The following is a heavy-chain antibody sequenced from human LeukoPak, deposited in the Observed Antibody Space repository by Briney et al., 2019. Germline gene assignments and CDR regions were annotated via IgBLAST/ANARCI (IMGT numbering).Heavy chain of an antibody. J-gene: IGHJ4*02. CDR3: AKDRGYSHGFEY. Sequence: KSGGSLRLSCAASGFTFSSYGMHWVRQAPGKGLEWVAAISYDGRNKEYVDSVKGRFTISRDNSKNTLYLQMNSLRAEDTAVYYCAKDRGYSHGFEYWGQGTLVTVSS. CDR2: ISYDGRNK. V-gene: IGHV3-30*18. CDR1: GFTFSSYG. D-gene: IGHD5-12*01.